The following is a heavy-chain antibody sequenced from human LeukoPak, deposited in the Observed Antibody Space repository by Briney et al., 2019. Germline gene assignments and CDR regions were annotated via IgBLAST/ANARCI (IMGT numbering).Heavy chain of an antibody. CDR1: GFSLSPRGMC. J-gene: IGHJ6*03. CDR2: IDWDADK. CDR3: ARTYAIGYYYMDV. Sequence: VSGPTLVNPTQTLTLTCTFSGFSLSPRGMCVSWIRQPPAKALESLARIDWDADKYYSTSLKTRLTIYKDTSKNQVVLTMTNMDSVDTATYYCARTYAIGYYYMDVWGKGTRVTVSS. V-gene: IGHV2-70*11. D-gene: IGHD2-8*01.